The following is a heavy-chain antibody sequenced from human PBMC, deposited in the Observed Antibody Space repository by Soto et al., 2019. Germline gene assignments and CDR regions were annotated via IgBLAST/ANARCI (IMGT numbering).Heavy chain of an antibody. CDR2: IIPIFGTA. Sequence: QVQLVQSGAEVKKPGSSVKVSCKASGCTFSSYAISWVRQAPGQGLEWLGGIIPIFGTANYAQKFQGRVTITADEATSTAYMELSSLRSEDTAVYYCARDGVLSVAGSLLDYWGQGTLVTVSS. J-gene: IGHJ4*02. D-gene: IGHD6-19*01. CDR1: GCTFSSYA. CDR3: ARDGVLSVAGSLLDY. V-gene: IGHV1-69*12.